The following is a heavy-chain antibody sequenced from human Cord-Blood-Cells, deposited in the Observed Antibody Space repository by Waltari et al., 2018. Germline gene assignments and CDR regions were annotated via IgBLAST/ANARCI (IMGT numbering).Heavy chain of an antibody. CDR2: ISYDGSNK. D-gene: IGHD2-2*01. CDR1: GFTFSSYA. V-gene: IGHV3-30-3*01. J-gene: IGHJ3*02. Sequence: QVQLVESGGGVVQPGRSLRLSCAASGFTFSSYAMHWVRQAPGKGLEWVAVISYDGSNKYYADSVKGRFTISRDNSKNTLYLQMNSLRAEDTAVYYCARGGGYQLLFAFDIWGQGTMVTVSS. CDR3: ARGGGYQLLFAFDI.